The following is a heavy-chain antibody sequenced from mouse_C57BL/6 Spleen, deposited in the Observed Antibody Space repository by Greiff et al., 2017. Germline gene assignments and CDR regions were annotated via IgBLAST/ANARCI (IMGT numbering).Heavy chain of an antibody. CDR1: GYAFSSSW. Sequence: QVQLQQSGPELVKPGASVKISCKASGYAFSSSWMNWVKQRPGKGLEWIGRIYPGDGDTNYNGKFKGKATLTADKSSSTAYMQLSSLTSEDSAVYFCARCDYDVRWYFDVWGTGTTVTVSS. J-gene: IGHJ1*03. CDR2: IYPGDGDT. D-gene: IGHD2-4*01. CDR3: ARCDYDVRWYFDV. V-gene: IGHV1-82*01.